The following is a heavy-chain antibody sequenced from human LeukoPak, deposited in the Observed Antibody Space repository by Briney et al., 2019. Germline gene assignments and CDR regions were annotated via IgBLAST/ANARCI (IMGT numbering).Heavy chain of an antibody. D-gene: IGHD4-11*01. Sequence: ASVKVSCKASGYTFTSYGISWVRQAPGQGLEWMGGIIPIFGTANCAQKFQGRVTITADESTSTAYMELSSLRSEDTAVYYCARDRHPNGNYGRVYYYYYYMDVWGKGTTVTVSS. CDR2: IIPIFGTA. J-gene: IGHJ6*03. CDR3: ARDRHPNGNYGRVYYYYYYMDV. V-gene: IGHV1-69*13. CDR1: GYTFTSYG.